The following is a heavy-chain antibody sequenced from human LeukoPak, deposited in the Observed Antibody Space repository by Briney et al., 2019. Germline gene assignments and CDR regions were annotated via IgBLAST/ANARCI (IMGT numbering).Heavy chain of an antibody. CDR3: ARGRYYYDSSGYWYYFDY. CDR2: INHSGST. J-gene: IGHJ4*02. V-gene: IGHV4-34*01. Sequence: PSETLSLTCAVYGGSFSGYYWSWIRQPPGKGLEWIGEINHSGSTNYNPSLKSRDTISVDTSKNQFSLKLSSVTAADTAVYYCARGRYYYDSSGYWYYFDYWGQGTLVTVSS. CDR1: GGSFSGYY. D-gene: IGHD3-22*01.